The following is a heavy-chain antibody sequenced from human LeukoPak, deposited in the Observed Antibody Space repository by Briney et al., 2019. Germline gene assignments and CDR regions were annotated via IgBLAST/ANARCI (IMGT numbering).Heavy chain of an antibody. CDR1: GGSISSSSYY. Sequence: SETLSLTCTVSGGSISSSSYYWGWIRQPPGKGLEWIGSIYYSGSTYYNPSLKSRVTISVDTSKNQFSLKLSSVTAADTAVYYCAREVLAILWFGELYRFDPWGQGTLVTVSS. V-gene: IGHV4-39*07. CDR3: AREVLAILWFGELYRFDP. D-gene: IGHD3-10*01. CDR2: IYYSGST. J-gene: IGHJ5*02.